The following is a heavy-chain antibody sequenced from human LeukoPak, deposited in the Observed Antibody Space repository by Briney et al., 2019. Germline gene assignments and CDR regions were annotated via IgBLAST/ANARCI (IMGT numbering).Heavy chain of an antibody. D-gene: IGHD3-22*01. CDR2: ISAYNGNT. V-gene: IGHV1-18*01. J-gene: IGHJ4*02. Sequence: ASVKVSCKASGYTFTSYGISWVRQAPGQGLEWMGWISAYNGNTNYAQKLQGRVTMTTDTSTSTAYMELRSLRSDDTAVYYCASHPVDYYDSSGQSAIDYWGQGTLVTVSS. CDR1: GYTFTSYG. CDR3: ASHPVDYYDSSGQSAIDY.